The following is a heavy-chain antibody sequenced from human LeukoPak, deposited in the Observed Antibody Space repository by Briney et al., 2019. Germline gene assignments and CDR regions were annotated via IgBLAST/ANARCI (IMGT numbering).Heavy chain of an antibody. CDR3: ARDPAYAGGYYFDY. J-gene: IGHJ4*02. V-gene: IGHV1-2*02. Sequence: ASVKVSCKASGYTFTGYYMHWVRQAPGQGLEWMVWINPNSGGTNYAQKFQGRVAMTRDTSISTAYMELSRLRSDDTAVYYCARDPAYAGGYYFDYWGQGTLVTVSS. CDR2: INPNSGGT. D-gene: IGHD2-21*01. CDR1: GYTFTGYY.